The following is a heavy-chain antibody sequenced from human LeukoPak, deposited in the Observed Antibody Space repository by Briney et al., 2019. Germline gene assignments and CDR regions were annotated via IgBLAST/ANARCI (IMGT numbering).Heavy chain of an antibody. D-gene: IGHD4-17*01. CDR3: ARDTVTTLAYGMDV. CDR1: GGTFSSYA. CDR2: IIPIFGTA. J-gene: IGHJ6*02. Sequence: SATVSCKASGGTFSSYAISWVRQAPGQGLEWMGGIIPIFGTANYAQKFQGRVTITTDESTSTAYMELSSLRSEDTAVYYCARDTVTTLAYGMDVWGQGTTVTVSS. V-gene: IGHV1-69*05.